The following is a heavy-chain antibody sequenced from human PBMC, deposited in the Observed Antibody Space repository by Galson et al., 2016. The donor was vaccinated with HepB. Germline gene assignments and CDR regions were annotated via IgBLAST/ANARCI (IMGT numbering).Heavy chain of an antibody. J-gene: IGHJ5*02. CDR3: ARDGGSQYYDLWSGYHWFDP. CDR2: IYSGGST. CDR1: GFIVTSNY. V-gene: IGHV3-53*01. D-gene: IGHD3-3*01. Sequence: SLRLSCAASGFIVTSNYMSWVRQAPGKGLEWVSVIYSGGSTNYADSVKGRFTISRDNSKNTLYLQMNSLRPEDTAVYYCARDGGSQYYDLWSGYHWFDPWGQGTLVTVSS.